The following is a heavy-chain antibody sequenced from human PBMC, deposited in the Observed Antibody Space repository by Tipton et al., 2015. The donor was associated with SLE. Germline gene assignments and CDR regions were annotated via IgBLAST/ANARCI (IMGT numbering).Heavy chain of an antibody. CDR1: VGSISSYY. J-gene: IGHJ6*02. Sequence: TLSLTCTVSVGSISSYYWSWIRQPPGKGLEWIGYIYYSGSTNYNPSLKSRVTISVDTSKNQFSLKLSSVTAADTAVYYCARGLYSSSWPYYYYGMDVWGQGTTVTVSS. D-gene: IGHD6-13*01. CDR2: IYYSGST. CDR3: ARGLYSSSWPYYYYGMDV. V-gene: IGHV4-59*01.